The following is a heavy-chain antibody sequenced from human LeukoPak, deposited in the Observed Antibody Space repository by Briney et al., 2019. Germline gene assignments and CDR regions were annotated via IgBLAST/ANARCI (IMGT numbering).Heavy chain of an antibody. Sequence: GASVKVSCKASGYTFTSYAMNWVRQAPGQGLEWVGWINTNTGNPTYAQGFTGRFVFSLDTSVSTAYLQISSLKAEDTAVYYCAREARRYCSSTSCSTDAFDIWGQGTMVTVSS. CDR2: INTNTGNP. CDR3: AREARRYCSSTSCSTDAFDI. D-gene: IGHD2-2*01. J-gene: IGHJ3*02. V-gene: IGHV7-4-1*02. CDR1: GYTFTSYA.